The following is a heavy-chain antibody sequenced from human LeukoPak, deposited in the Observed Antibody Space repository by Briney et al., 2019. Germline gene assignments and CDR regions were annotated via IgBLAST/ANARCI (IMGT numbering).Heavy chain of an antibody. Sequence: SETLSLTCTVSGGSISSSSYYWGWIRQPPGKGLEWIGSIYYSGSTYYNPSLKSRVTISVDTSKNQFSLKLSSVTAADTAVYYCAREKYCGGDCYRSLGFYYYYYMDVWGKGTTVTVSS. CDR2: IYYSGST. CDR3: AREKYCGGDCYRSLGFYYYYYMDV. V-gene: IGHV4-39*07. CDR1: GGSISSSSYY. D-gene: IGHD2-21*02. J-gene: IGHJ6*03.